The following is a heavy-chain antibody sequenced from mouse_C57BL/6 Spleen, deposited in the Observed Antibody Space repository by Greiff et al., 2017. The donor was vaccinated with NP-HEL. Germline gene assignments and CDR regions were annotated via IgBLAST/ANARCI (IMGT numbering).Heavy chain of an antibody. D-gene: IGHD6-1*01. CDR2: INYDGSST. J-gene: IGHJ2*01. CDR1: GFTFSDYY. Sequence: EVKLMESEGGLVQPGSSMKLSCTASGFTFSDYYMAWVRQVPEKGLEWVANINYDGSSTYYLDSLKSRFIISRDNAKNILYLQMSSLKSEDTATYYCARSQPYYFDYWGQGTTLTVSS. CDR3: ARSQPYYFDY. V-gene: IGHV5-16*01.